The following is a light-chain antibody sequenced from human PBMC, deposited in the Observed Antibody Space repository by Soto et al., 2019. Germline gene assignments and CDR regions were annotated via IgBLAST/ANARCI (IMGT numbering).Light chain of an antibody. V-gene: IGLV2-14*01. Sequence: QSVLTQPASVSGSPGQSITISCTGTSSEVVGYNYVSWYQQHSGKAPKLMIYDVSNRPSGVSNRFSGSKSGNTASLTISGLQAEDEADYYCGSYASSSTLYVFGTGTKVTV. CDR3: GSYASSSTLYV. J-gene: IGLJ1*01. CDR2: DVS. CDR1: SSEVVGYNY.